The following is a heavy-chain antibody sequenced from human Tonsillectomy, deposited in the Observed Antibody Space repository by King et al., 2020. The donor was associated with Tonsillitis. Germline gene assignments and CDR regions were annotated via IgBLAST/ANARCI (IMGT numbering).Heavy chain of an antibody. J-gene: IGHJ6*02. Sequence: QLQESGPGLVKPSETLSLTCTVSGGSISSSSYYWGWIRQPPGQGLEWIGSIYYSGSTYYNPSLKSRVTKPVDPSTNQFSLKLSSVTAADTAVYYCARHGGYYDGMDVWGQGTTVTVSS. V-gene: IGHV4-39*07. CDR3: ARHGGYYDGMDV. CDR2: IYYSGST. CDR1: GGSISSSSYY. D-gene: IGHD3-22*01.